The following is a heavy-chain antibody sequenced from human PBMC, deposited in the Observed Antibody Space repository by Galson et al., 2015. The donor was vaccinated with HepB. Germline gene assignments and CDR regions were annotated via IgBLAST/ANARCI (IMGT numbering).Heavy chain of an antibody. D-gene: IGHD6-19*01. CDR1: GYIFTSYW. CDR3: ARLAHGSGWYPGDFEY. Sequence: QSGAEVKKPGESLKISCKGSGYIFTSYWIGWVRQMPGKGLEWMGIIYPGDFDTRYSPSFQGQVTISADKSISSAYMQWSSLKASDTAMYYCARLAHGSGWYPGDFEYWGQGTLVTVSS. V-gene: IGHV5-51*01. J-gene: IGHJ4*02. CDR2: IYPGDFDT.